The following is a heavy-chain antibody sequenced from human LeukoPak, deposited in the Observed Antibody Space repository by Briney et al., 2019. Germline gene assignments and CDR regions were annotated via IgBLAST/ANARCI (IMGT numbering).Heavy chain of an antibody. V-gene: IGHV4-4*02. J-gene: IGHJ4*02. CDR2: IYHSGGT. CDR3: ARVGNWNDILDY. CDR1: GGSISSNIW. Sequence: PSGTLSLTCAVSGGSISSNIWWSWVRQPPGKGLEWIGEIYHSGGTNYNPSLKSRVTMSVDKSKNQFSLKLSSVTAADTAVYYCARVGNWNDILDYWGQGTLVTVSS. D-gene: IGHD1-1*01.